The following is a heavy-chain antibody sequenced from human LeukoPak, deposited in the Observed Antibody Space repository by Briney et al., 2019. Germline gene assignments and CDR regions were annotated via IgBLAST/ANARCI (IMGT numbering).Heavy chain of an antibody. CDR2: IYYSGST. V-gene: IGHV4-59*01. Sequence: PSETLSLTCTVSGGSISNYYWSWIRQPPGKRLEWIGYIYYSGSTNYNPSLKSRVTISVDTSKNQFSLKLSSVTAADTAVYYCARQSYYYDSSGYYGPLGYWGQGTTVTVSS. CDR3: ARQSYYYDSSGYYGPLGY. CDR1: GGSISNYY. J-gene: IGHJ6*02. D-gene: IGHD3-22*01.